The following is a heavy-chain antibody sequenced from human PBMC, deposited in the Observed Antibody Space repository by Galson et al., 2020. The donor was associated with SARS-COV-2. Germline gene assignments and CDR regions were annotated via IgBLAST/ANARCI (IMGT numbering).Heavy chain of an antibody. Sequence: ASVKVSCKASGYTFTGYYMHWVRQAPGQGLEWMGRINPTSGGTNYAQKFQGRVTMTRDTSISTAYMELSRLRSDDTAVYYCARGSNSRYGRLSGYNSYYFMDVWGKGTTVTISS. V-gene: IGHV1-2*06. D-gene: IGHD3-9*01. CDR3: ARGSNSRYGRLSGYNSYYFMDV. J-gene: IGHJ6*03. CDR1: GYTFTGYY. CDR2: INPTSGGT.